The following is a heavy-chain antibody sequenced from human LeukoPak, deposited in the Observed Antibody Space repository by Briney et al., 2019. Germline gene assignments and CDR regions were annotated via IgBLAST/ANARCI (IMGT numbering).Heavy chain of an antibody. D-gene: IGHD6-6*01. CDR1: GYTFTGYY. CDR2: INPNSGGT. Sequence: GASVKVSCKASGYTFTGYYIHWVRQAPGQGLEWMGWINPNSGGTNYAQRFQGRVTMTRDTSISTAYMELSRLRSDDTAVYYCARGGYLSARLIRFDYWGQGTLVTVSS. CDR3: ARGGYLSARLIRFDY. V-gene: IGHV1-2*02. J-gene: IGHJ4*02.